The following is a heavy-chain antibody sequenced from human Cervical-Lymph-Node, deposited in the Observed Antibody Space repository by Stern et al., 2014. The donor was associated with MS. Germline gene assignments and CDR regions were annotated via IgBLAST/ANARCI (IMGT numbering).Heavy chain of an antibody. CDR1: GGSINSYY. J-gene: IGHJ2*01. CDR3: ARDATKPTPGYFDL. V-gene: IGHV4-31*03. Sequence: QVQLQESGPGLVKPSQTLSLTCTISGGSINSYYWSWIRQPPGKGLEWIGYIYYSGYTYYNPSLENRVVISVDASKNQFSLKLTSVTAADTAVYYCARDATKPTPGYFDLWGRGTLVTVSS. CDR2: IYYSGYT. D-gene: IGHD2-8*01.